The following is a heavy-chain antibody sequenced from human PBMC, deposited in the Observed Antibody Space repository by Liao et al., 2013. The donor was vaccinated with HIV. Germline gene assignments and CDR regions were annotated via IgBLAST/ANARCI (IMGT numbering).Heavy chain of an antibody. V-gene: IGHV4-4*07. CDR2: VFTSGST. D-gene: IGHD2-2*01. J-gene: IGHJ6*03. Sequence: QVQLQESGPGLVKPSETLSLTCTVSGGYISNYYWSWIRQSAGTRLEWIGRVFTSGSTNYNPSLRSRVTMSVEASKNQVSLRLSSLTAADTGVYYCRGVLVPAARDHYDHYMGRLGQRDHRHRLL. CDR1: GGYISNYY. CDR3: RGVLVPAARDHYDHYMGR.